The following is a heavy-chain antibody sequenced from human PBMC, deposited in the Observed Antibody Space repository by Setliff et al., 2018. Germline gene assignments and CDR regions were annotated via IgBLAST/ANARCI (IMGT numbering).Heavy chain of an antibody. CDR2: FHPYSGHT. V-gene: IGHV1-18*04. D-gene: IGHD3-22*01. CDR3: AREGRRYYDSSGYYYDPYYYYYMDV. CDR1: GYTFNNYF. J-gene: IGHJ6*03. Sequence: GASVKVSCKASGYTFNNYFLHWVRQAPGQGLEWMGRFHPYSGHTNYAQKVQGRVTMTTDTSTSTAYMELRSLTSDDTAVYYRAREGRRYYDSSGYYYDPYYYYYMDVWGKGTTVTVSS.